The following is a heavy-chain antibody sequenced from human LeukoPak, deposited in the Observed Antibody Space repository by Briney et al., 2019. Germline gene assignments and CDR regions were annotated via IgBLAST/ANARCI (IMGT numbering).Heavy chain of an antibody. J-gene: IGHJ4*02. CDR3: ARSTGAAAFDY. V-gene: IGHV3-74*01. Sequence: GGSPRLSCAASGFTFSNNWMHWVRQAPGKGLVWVSRINGDGSSTSYADSVKGRFTVSRDNAKNTLFLQMNSLTADDTAVYYCARSTGAAAFDYWGQGTLVTVSS. CDR2: INGDGSST. D-gene: IGHD2-2*01. CDR1: GFTFSNNW.